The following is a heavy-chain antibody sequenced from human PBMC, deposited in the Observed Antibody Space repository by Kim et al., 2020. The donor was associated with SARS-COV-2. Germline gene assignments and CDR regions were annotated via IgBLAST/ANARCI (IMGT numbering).Heavy chain of an antibody. V-gene: IGHV4-59*08. D-gene: IGHD6-19*01. Sequence: SETLSLTCTVSGGSISSYYWSWIRQPPGKGLEWIGYIYYSGSTNYNPSLKSRVTISVDTSKNQFSLKLSSVTAADTAVYYCARHRKPNRDYIAVAIPYYYCYGMDVWGQGTTVTVSS. CDR1: GGSISSYY. CDR3: ARHRKPNRDYIAVAIPYYYCYGMDV. J-gene: IGHJ6*02. CDR2: IYYSGST.